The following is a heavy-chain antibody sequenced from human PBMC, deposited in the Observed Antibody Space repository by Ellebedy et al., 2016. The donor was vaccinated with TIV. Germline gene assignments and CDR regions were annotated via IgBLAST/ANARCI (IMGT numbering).Heavy chain of an antibody. D-gene: IGHD6-13*01. CDR2: INSDGSIT. J-gene: IGHJ4*02. CDR1: GFTFSYYW. V-gene: IGHV3-74*01. Sequence: PGGSLRLSCAASGFTFSYYWMHWVRQTPGKGLVWVSRINSDGSITSYAASMKCRFTISRDNAKNTLYLQMNSLTAEDTAIYYCARANQQLHRVVAFWGQGTLVTVSS. CDR3: ARANQQLHRVVAF.